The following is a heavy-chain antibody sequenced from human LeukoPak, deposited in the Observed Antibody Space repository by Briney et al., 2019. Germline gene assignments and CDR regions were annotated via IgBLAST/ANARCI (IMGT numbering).Heavy chain of an antibody. CDR2: IYPGDSDT. CDR3: ARLRITMVRGFSGYDY. V-gene: IGHV5-51*01. D-gene: IGHD3-10*01. CDR1: GYSFASYY. J-gene: IGHJ4*02. Sequence: GESLKISCTGSGYSFASYYIGWVRQMPGKGLEWMGIIYPGDSDTRNSPSFQGQVSISVDKSISTAYLQWSSLKASDTAMYYCARLRITMVRGFSGYDYWGQGTLVTVSS.